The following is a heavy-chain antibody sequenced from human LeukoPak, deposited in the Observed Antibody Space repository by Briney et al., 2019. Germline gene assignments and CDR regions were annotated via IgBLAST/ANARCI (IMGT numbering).Heavy chain of an antibody. D-gene: IGHD2/OR15-2a*01. V-gene: IGHV3-23*01. CDR1: GFTFNNYA. Sequence: GGSLRLSCAASGFTFNNYAMSWVRQAPGKGLEWVSVISGSGGSTYYADSVKGRFTISRDNAKNTVSLQMNSLRAEDTALYYCSLLPPDPFDIWGQGTMVTVSS. CDR3: SLLPPDPFDI. J-gene: IGHJ3*02. CDR2: ISGSGGST.